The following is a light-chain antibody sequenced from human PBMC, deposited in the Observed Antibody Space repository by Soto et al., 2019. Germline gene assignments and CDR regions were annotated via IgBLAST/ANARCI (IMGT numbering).Light chain of an antibody. CDR3: QKYSSVPV. J-gene: IGKJ3*01. CDR1: QGIRNC. Sequence: DIQMTQSPTSLSASVGDRVTITCRASQGIRNCVAWYQQKPGKAPKLLIYAPSTLHSAIPSWLSVSGSGTDFTLTINLMQSEDVATYSCQKYSSVPVFGPGTKVEIK. CDR2: APS. V-gene: IGKV1-27*01.